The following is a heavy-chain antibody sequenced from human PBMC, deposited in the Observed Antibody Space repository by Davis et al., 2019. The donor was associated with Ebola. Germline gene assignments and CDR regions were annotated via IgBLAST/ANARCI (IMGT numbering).Heavy chain of an antibody. D-gene: IGHD6-19*01. V-gene: IGHV3-7*01. J-gene: IGHJ4*02. Sequence: PGGSLRLSCAASGFTFSGYWMNWVRQAPGKGLEWVVNIKQDGSDKYYVDSVKGRFTISRDNAKNSLYLQMNSLRVEDTAVYYCATAGEVSGWGEFVDYWGQGVLVTVSS. CDR1: GFTFSGYW. CDR2: IKQDGSDK. CDR3: ATAGEVSGWGEFVDY.